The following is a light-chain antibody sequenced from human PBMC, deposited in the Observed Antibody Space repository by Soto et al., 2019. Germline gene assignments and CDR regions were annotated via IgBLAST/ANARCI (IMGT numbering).Light chain of an antibody. CDR1: QSVSSN. CDR3: QQYNNWPPT. V-gene: IGKV3-15*01. J-gene: IGKJ1*01. CDR2: GAS. Sequence: EIMMTQSPVTLSVSPGERATLSCRASQSVSSNLAWYQQKPGQTPRLLIYGASTRATGIPARFSGSGSGTEFTLTIGSLQSEDFAVYYCQQYNNWPPTFGQGTKVDIK.